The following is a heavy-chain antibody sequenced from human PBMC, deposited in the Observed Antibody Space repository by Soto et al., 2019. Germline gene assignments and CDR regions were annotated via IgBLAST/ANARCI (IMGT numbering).Heavy chain of an antibody. J-gene: IGHJ6*02. V-gene: IGHV3-15*07. D-gene: IGHD1-20*01. CDR3: TTEGRGSTPVYYYYYYGMDV. Sequence: EVQLVESGGGLVKPGGSLRLSCAASGFTFSNAWMNWVRQAPGKGLEWVGRIKSKTDGGTTDYAAPVKGRFTISRDDSRDTLYLQMNSLKTEDTAVYYCTTEGRGSTPVYYYYYYGMDVWGQGTTVTVSS. CDR2: IKSKTDGGTT. CDR1: GFTFSNAW.